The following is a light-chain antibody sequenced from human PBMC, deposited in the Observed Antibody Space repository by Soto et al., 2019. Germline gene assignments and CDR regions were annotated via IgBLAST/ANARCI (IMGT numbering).Light chain of an antibody. V-gene: IGKV2-28*01. CDR3: MQALQTPLT. J-gene: IGKJ4*01. Sequence: DIVMTQSPLSLPVTPGEPASISCRSSQSLLHSDSYNYLDWYLQKPGQSPQLLIYLGSNRASGVPDRFSGSGSGTDFTLKISRVEAEDVGIYYCMQALQTPLTFGGGTKAEIK. CDR1: QSLLHSDSYNY. CDR2: LGS.